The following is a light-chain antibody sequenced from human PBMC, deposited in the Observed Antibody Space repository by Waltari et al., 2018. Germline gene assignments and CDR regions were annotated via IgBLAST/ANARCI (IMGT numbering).Light chain of an antibody. V-gene: IGLV1-47*01. Sequence: QSVLTHAPSASGPPGQRVTISCSGTGATSGTKYVYGYQPLPGTTPKLLIYRNNQRPSGVPDRFSGAKSGTAASLAISGRRSEDEADYYCAAWDDSLSGVVFGGGTKLTVL. CDR2: RNN. CDR3: AAWDDSLSGVV. J-gene: IGLJ2*01. CDR1: GATSGTKY.